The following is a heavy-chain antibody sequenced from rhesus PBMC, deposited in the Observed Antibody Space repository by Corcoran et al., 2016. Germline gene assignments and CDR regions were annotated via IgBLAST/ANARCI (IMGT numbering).Heavy chain of an antibody. CDR1: GGSISSGYD. CDR2: IYGSSGST. Sequence: QVQLQESGPGVVKPSETLALTCAVSGGSISSGYDWCWFRQPPGKGLEWIGYIYGSSGSTNYNPSLKDRVTISKDASKNQFSLKLSSVTAADTAVYYCARDIAAGPVGYWGQGVLVTVSS. D-gene: IGHD6-13*01. V-gene: IGHV4-76*01. J-gene: IGHJ4*01. CDR3: ARDIAAGPVGY.